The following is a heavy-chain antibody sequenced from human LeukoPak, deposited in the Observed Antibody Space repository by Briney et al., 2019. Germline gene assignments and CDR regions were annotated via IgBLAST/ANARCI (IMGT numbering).Heavy chain of an antibody. CDR1: GFTFRSHS. Sequence: PGGSLRLSCAASGFTFRSHSMQWVRQAPGKGLEWVSHIGSSGSTIYYADSVKGRFTISRDNAKESLYLQMSSLRDEDTAVYYCVFPYWQDLDHWGQGTLVTVSS. CDR3: VFPYWQDLDH. D-gene: IGHD2-15*01. J-gene: IGHJ4*02. V-gene: IGHV3-48*02. CDR2: IGSSGSTI.